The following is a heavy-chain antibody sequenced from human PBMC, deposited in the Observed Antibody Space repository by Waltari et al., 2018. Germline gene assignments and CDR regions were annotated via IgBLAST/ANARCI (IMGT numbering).Heavy chain of an antibody. D-gene: IGHD1-1*01. V-gene: IGHV3-11*01. CDR1: GFTFSDYY. CDR2: ISSIGTTI. J-gene: IGHJ2*01. Sequence: QVQLVESGGDLVKPGGSLRLSCAASGFTFSDYYMSWIRQAPGKGPEWLSYISSIGTTIDYADSVKGRFTISRDNTKNSRYLQMNSLRAEDTAVYYCARDQTTFDLWGHGTLVTVSS. CDR3: ARDQTTFDL.